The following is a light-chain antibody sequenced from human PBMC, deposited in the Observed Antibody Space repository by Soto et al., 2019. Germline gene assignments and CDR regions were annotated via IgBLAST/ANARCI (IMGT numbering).Light chain of an antibody. J-gene: IGKJ1*01. CDR1: QSLLHINGYYY. V-gene: IGKV2-28*01. Sequence: IVMTQSPLSLPVTPGEPASISCRSSQSLLHINGYYYLDWYLQKPGQSPQLLIYLGSNRASGVPDRFSGSGSGTDFTLKISRVEAEDVGVYHCMQALQTPWTFGQGTKVDIK. CDR3: MQALQTPWT. CDR2: LGS.